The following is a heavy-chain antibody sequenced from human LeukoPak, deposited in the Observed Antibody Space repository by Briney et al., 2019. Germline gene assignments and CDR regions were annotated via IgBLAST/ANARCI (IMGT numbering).Heavy chain of an antibody. J-gene: IGHJ4*02. V-gene: IGHV3-23*01. D-gene: IGHD2-15*01. CDR3: AKGSGGSCFSPLDY. CDR2: VCGSGGST. CDR1: GLTFSGYA. Sequence: PGGSLRLSCAAPGLTFSGYAMSSVRQAPGKGLEWVSAVCGSGGSTYYADSVKGRFTISRDNSKNMLYLQMNSLRAEDTAVYYCAKGSGGSCFSPLDYWGRRTLVTVSS.